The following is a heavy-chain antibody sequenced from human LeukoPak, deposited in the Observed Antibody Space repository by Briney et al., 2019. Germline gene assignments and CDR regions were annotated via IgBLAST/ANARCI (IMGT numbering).Heavy chain of an antibody. Sequence: ASVKVSCKASGYTFTDYYIHWGRHAPGQGLERRVWINTRRGDTTYAQKLEGRVTITRDTSVTTAYRELSGLRSDDTAVYYCTRMSPHISWELLGFDYWGQGAMVSVSS. D-gene: IGHD2-15*01. CDR1: GYTFTDYY. CDR2: INTRRGDT. V-gene: IGHV1-2*02. J-gene: IGHJ4*02. CDR3: TRMSPHISWELLGFDY.